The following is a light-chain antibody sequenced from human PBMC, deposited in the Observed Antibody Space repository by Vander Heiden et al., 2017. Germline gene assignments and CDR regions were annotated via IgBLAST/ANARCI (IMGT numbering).Light chain of an antibody. Sequence: SYVLTQSPSLSAAPAQTASFTCGGYNTGDRRKHWDQQKAGWAPELLVYADNRRPSGIPDRFSGSNSANTATLNISRVEGGDEAIYDCHVWDSGSDPVVFGGGTRLTVL. CDR2: ADN. V-gene: IGLV3-21*02. J-gene: IGLJ2*01. CDR3: HVWDSGSDPVV. CDR1: NTGDRR.